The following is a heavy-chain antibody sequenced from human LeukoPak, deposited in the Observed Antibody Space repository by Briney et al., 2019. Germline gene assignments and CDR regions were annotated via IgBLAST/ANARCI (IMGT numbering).Heavy chain of an antibody. D-gene: IGHD3-10*01. Sequence: SETLSLTCTVSGGSISSYYWSWIRQPPGKGLEWIGYIYYSGSTNYNPSLKSRVTISVDTSKNQLSLKLSSVTAADTAVYYCARDRRGRGFDPWGQGTLVTVSS. CDR2: IYYSGST. CDR1: GGSISSYY. CDR3: ARDRRGRGFDP. V-gene: IGHV4-59*01. J-gene: IGHJ5*02.